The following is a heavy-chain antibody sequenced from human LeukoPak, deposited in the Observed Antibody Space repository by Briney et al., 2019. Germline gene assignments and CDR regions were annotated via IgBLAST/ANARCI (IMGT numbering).Heavy chain of an antibody. J-gene: IGHJ5*02. Sequence: ASVKVSCKASGGTFSSYAISWVRQTPGRGLEWMGGIIPIFGTANYAQKFQGRVTITADESTSTAYMELSSLRSEDTAVYYCARPSPYCSSTSCYDGNWFDPWGQRTLVTVSS. V-gene: IGHV1-69*13. CDR2: IIPIFGTA. D-gene: IGHD2-2*01. CDR3: ARPSPYCSSTSCYDGNWFDP. CDR1: GGTFSSYA.